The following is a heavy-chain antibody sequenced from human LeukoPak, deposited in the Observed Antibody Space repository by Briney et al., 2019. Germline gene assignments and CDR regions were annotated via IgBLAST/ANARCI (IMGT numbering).Heavy chain of an antibody. J-gene: IGHJ2*01. CDR1: GFTFSNYA. CDR3: ARDRGIVGATIWYFDL. D-gene: IGHD1-26*01. Sequence: GGSLRLSCAASGFTFSNYAMHWVRQAPGKGLEWVAAIWYDGSNKYFADSVKGRFTLSRDNSKNKLYLQMNSLRAEDTAVYYCARDRGIVGATIWYFDLWGRGTLVTVSS. CDR2: IWYDGSNK. V-gene: IGHV3-33*01.